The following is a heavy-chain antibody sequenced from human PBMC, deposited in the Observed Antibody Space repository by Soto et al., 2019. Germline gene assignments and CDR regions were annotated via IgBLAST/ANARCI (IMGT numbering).Heavy chain of an antibody. CDR2: ISWNSNSI. J-gene: IGHJ6*02. CDR1: GFSFDDYA. CDR3: AKDIVREAYYYYGMDV. V-gene: IGHV3-9*01. Sequence: EVQLVESGGGLVQPGRSLRLSCAASGFSFDDYAMHWVRQAPGKGLEWVSGISWNSNSIGYADSVKGRFTISRDNAKNSLYLQMSSLRSEDTALYYCAKDIVREAYYYYGMDVWGQGTTFIVSS.